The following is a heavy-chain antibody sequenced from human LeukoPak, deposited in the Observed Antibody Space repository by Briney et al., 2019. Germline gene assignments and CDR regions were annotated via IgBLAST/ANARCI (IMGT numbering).Heavy chain of an antibody. D-gene: IGHD4-17*01. CDR1: GGSISSGDYY. J-gene: IGHJ5*02. CDR3: ASLTTIYSWFDP. V-gene: IGHV4-30-4*08. CDR2: IYYSGST. Sequence: SETLSLTCTVSGGSISSGDYYWSWIRQPPGKGLEWIGYIYYSGSTYYNPSLKSRVTISVDTSKNQFALKPNSVTAADTAVYYCASLTTIYSWFDPWGQGILVTVSS.